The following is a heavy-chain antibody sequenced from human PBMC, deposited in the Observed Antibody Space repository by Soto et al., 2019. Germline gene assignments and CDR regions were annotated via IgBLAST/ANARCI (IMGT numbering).Heavy chain of an antibody. D-gene: IGHD6-19*01. CDR2: INAGNGNT. Sequence: QVQLVQSGAEVKKPGASVKVSCKASGYTFTSYAMHWVRQAPGQRLEWMGWINAGNGNTKYSQKFQGRVTITRDTSASTAYMELSSLRSEDTAVYYCARAVEGWYPDGPFDYWGQGTLVTVSS. CDR3: ARAVEGWYPDGPFDY. V-gene: IGHV1-3*01. CDR1: GYTFTSYA. J-gene: IGHJ4*02.